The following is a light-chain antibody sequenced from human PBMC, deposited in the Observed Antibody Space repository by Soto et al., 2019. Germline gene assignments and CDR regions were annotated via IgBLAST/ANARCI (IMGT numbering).Light chain of an antibody. CDR1: QDIRRD. J-gene: IGKJ4*01. CDR3: LQDYSYPLT. Sequence: AIQMTQFPSSLSASVGDRVTITCRAGQDIRRDLGWYQQRPGKAPKLLIYATSSLQSGVPSRFSASGSGTDFTLTISSLQPEDFATYYCLQDYSYPLTFGGRTKVDIK. V-gene: IGKV1-6*01. CDR2: ATS.